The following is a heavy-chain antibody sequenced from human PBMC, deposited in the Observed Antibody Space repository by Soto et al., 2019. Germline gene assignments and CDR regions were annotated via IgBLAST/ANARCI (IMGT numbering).Heavy chain of an antibody. CDR1: GFTFSSYA. Sequence: EVQRLESGGGLVQPGGSLRLSCAASGFTFSSYAMRWVRQAPGKGLEWVSAISGSGGSTYYADSVKGRFTISRDNSKNTMYLQMNSLRAEDTAVYYCAKASSYYYGSGSYFYYYYMDVWGKGTTVTVSS. CDR2: ISGSGGST. CDR3: AKASSYYYGSGSYFYYYYMDV. J-gene: IGHJ6*03. V-gene: IGHV3-23*01. D-gene: IGHD3-10*01.